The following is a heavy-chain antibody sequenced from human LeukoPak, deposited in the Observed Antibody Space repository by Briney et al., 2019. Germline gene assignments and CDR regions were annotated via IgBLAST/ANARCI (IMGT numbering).Heavy chain of an antibody. CDR1: GFTFSSYW. V-gene: IGHV3-7*01. Sequence: PGGSLRLSCAASGFTFSSYWMTWVRQAPGKGLEWVANIKQDGSEKYYVDSVRGRFTISRDNAKNSVYPQVNSLRAEDTAVYYCVRDTGGSGSYPDYWGQGTLVTVSS. D-gene: IGHD1-26*01. J-gene: IGHJ4*02. CDR2: IKQDGSEK. CDR3: VRDTGGSGSYPDY.